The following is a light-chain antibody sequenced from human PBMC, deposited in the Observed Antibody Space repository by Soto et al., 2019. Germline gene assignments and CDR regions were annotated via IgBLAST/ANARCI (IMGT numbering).Light chain of an antibody. CDR1: YSNIGNNF. CDR3: GTWDYRLTAFV. Sequence: QSVLTQPPSVSAAPGQRVTISCSGTYSNIGNNFVSWYQHVPGTAPKLLIYANNKRPSGIPDRFSGSKPGTSATLDIFGLQTGDEADYYCGTWDYRLTAFVFGGGTKLTVL. J-gene: IGLJ2*01. V-gene: IGLV1-51*01. CDR2: ANN.